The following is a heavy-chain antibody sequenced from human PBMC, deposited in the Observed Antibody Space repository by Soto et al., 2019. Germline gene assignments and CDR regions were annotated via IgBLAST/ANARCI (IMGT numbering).Heavy chain of an antibody. V-gene: IGHV1-69*10. CDR1: GGTFGSYA. CDR3: ATLSQLLREPRPSAG. D-gene: IGHD2-2*01. CDR2: IIPILGIA. Sequence: SVKVSCTDSGGTFGSYAISWVRQAPKQGLEWMGGIIPILGIANYAQKFQGRVTITADKSTSKAYMELSGLRFEDAAVYYCATLSQLLREPRPSAGWGQGTLVSVSS. J-gene: IGHJ4*02.